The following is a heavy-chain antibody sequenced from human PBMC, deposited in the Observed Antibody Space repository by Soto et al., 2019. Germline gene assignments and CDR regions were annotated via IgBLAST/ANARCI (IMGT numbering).Heavy chain of an antibody. V-gene: IGHV1-3*01. CDR1: GYTFTSYA. CDR2: INAGNGNT. D-gene: IGHD1-20*01. J-gene: IGHJ5*02. CDR3: ARVGYNWNGLDP. Sequence: ASVKVSCKASGYTFTSYAMHWVRQAPGQRLEWMGWINAGNGNTKYSQKFQGRVTITRDTSASTAYMELSSLRSEDTAVHYCARVGYNWNGLDPWGQGTLVTVSS.